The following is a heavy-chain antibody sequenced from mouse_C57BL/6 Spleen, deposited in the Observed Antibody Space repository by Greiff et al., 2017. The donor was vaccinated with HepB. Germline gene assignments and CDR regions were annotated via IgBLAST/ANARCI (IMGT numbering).Heavy chain of an antibody. V-gene: IGHV1-18*01. D-gene: IGHD2-4*01. J-gene: IGHJ1*03. Sequence: EVQLQQSGPELVKPGASVKIPCKASGYTFTDYNMDWVKQSHGKSLEWIGDINPNNGGTIYNQKFKGKATLTVDKSSSTAYMELRSLTSEDTAVYYCARLGLKGYFDVWGTGTTVTVSS. CDR1: GYTFTDYN. CDR2: INPNNGGT. CDR3: ARLGLKGYFDV.